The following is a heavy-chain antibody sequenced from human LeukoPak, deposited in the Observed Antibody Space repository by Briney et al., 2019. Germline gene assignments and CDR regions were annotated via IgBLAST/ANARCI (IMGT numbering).Heavy chain of an antibody. CDR3: ARDIHSGFDL. Sequence: PGGSLRLSCAASGFTLRSYWMHWVRQVAGKGLVWVSCVDKDGSSTNYADSVRGRFTISRDNAKNTLYLQMHSLRAEHTAVYYCARDIHSGFDLWGQGTMVTVSS. J-gene: IGHJ3*01. CDR1: GFTLRSYW. CDR2: VDKDGSST. V-gene: IGHV3-74*01.